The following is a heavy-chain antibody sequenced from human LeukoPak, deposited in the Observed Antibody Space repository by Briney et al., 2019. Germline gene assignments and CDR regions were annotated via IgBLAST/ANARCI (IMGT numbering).Heavy chain of an antibody. CDR3: ARGFCSSTSCYQGPFDF. CDR1: GFIFSSAW. D-gene: IGHD2-2*01. Sequence: PGGSLRLSCAASGFIFSSAWMTWVRQAPGKGLEWVGHIKSKTHGGATDYAAPVKGRFIISRDDSTNTLYLQMNSLRTEDTAVYYCARGFCSSTSCYQGPFDFWGQGTLVTVSS. V-gene: IGHV3-15*01. CDR2: IKSKTHGGAT. J-gene: IGHJ4*02.